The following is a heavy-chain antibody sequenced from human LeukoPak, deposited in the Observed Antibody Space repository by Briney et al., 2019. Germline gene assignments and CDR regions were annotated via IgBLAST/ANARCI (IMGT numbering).Heavy chain of an antibody. D-gene: IGHD5-12*01. CDR1: GFTFSSYG. CDR2: ISYDGSNK. J-gene: IGHJ3*02. V-gene: IGHV3-30*18. CDR3: ANTEALGYSGYDSYAFDT. Sequence: GRSLRLSCAASGFTFSSYGMHWVRQAPGKGLEWVAVISYDGSNKYYADSVKGRFTISRDNSKNTLYLQMNSLRAEDTAVYYCANTEALGYSGYDSYAFDTWGQGTMVTVSS.